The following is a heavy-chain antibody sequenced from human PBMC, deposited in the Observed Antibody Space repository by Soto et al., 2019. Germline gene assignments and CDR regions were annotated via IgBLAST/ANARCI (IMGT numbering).Heavy chain of an antibody. J-gene: IGHJ6*02. CDR3: ARVCGGDCHYGMDV. CDR1: GGSIGSVGYY. V-gene: IGHV4-31*03. CDR2: IYYSGST. D-gene: IGHD2-21*02. Sequence: SVTLSLTCTVSGGSIGSVGYYWSLIRQHPGKGLEWIGYIYYSGSTYYNPSLKSRVTISVDTSKNQFSLKLSSVTAADTAVYYCARVCGGDCHYGMDVWGQGTTVTVSS.